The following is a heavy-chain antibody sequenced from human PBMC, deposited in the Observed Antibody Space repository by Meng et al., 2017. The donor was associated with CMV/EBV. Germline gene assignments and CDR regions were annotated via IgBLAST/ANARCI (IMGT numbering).Heavy chain of an antibody. V-gene: IGHV4-34*01. CDR1: GGSFSGYY. J-gene: IGHJ6*02. D-gene: IGHD3-10*01. CDR2: INHSGST. CDR3: ARVRFALWFGDRLPYGMDV. Sequence: GSLRLSCAVYGGSFSGYYWSWIRQPPGKGLEWIGEINHSGSTNYNPSLKSRVTISVDTSKNQFSLKLSSVTAADTAVYYCARVRFALWFGDRLPYGMDVWGQGTTVTVSS.